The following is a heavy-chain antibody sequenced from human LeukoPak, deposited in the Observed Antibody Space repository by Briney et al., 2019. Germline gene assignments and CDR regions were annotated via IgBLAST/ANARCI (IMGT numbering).Heavy chain of an antibody. J-gene: IGHJ5*02. Sequence: SETLSLTCTVSGGSISSGGYYWSWIRQHPGKGLEWIGFIYYSGSTYYNPSLKSRVTISIDTSKNQFSLKLSSVTAADTAVYYCARATGGAAAADFDPWGQGTLVTVSS. CDR1: GGSISSGGYY. CDR2: IYYSGST. V-gene: IGHV4-31*03. D-gene: IGHD6-13*01. CDR3: ARATGGAAAADFDP.